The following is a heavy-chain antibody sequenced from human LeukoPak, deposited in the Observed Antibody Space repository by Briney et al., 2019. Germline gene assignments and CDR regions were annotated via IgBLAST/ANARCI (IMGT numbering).Heavy chain of an antibody. CDR2: IIPMLGTA. CDR3: ARESLPYGGNSFGHYYGMDV. D-gene: IGHD4-23*01. CDR1: EGTFSSYA. V-gene: IGHV1-69*13. J-gene: IGHJ6*02. Sequence: SVKVSCKASEGTFSSYAISWVRQAPGQGLEWMGQIIPMLGTASYAQRFQGRVTLTADESTSTAYMELSSLRSEDTAVYYCARESLPYGGNSFGHYYGMDVWGQGTTVTVSS.